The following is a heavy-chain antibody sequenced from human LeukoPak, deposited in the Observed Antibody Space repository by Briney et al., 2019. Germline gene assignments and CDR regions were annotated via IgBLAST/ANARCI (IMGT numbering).Heavy chain of an antibody. Sequence: SVKVSCKASGGTFSSYAISWVRQAPGQGLEWMGGIIPIFGTANYAQKFQGRVTITADKSTSTAYMELSSLRSEDTAVYYCASGLKDYVWGSGYYFDYWGQGTLVTVSS. J-gene: IGHJ4*02. CDR3: ASGLKDYVWGSGYYFDY. CDR2: IIPIFGTA. V-gene: IGHV1-69*06. D-gene: IGHD3-16*01. CDR1: GGTFSSYA.